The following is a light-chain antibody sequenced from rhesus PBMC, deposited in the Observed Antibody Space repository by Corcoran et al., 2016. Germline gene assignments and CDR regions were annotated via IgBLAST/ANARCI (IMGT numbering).Light chain of an antibody. CDR3: QQGYSTPYS. Sequence: DIQMSQSPSSLSASVGDKVTITCRASQGISNALAWYQQKPGKDPKLLYYAAYSLESGVPTRFSGSRAGTDCTLTISSLQPEDFATYYCQQGYSTPYSFGQGTKVEIK. CDR1: QGISNA. J-gene: IGKJ2*01. CDR2: AAY. V-gene: IGKV1-33*02.